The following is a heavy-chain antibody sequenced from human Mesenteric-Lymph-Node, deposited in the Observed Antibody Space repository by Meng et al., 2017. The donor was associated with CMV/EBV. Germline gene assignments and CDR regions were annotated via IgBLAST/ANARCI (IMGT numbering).Heavy chain of an antibody. Sequence: SLNCTVSGDSVRTYYWHWIRQPPGKGLEWIGYISYSGSTNYNPSLKSRVTILVDTSKDQFSLKLSSVTAADTAVYYCARRGVTGEFDYWGQGTLVTVSS. CDR1: GDSVRTYY. D-gene: IGHD7-27*01. V-gene: IGHV4-59*02. CDR3: ARRGVTGEFDY. CDR2: ISYSGST. J-gene: IGHJ4*02.